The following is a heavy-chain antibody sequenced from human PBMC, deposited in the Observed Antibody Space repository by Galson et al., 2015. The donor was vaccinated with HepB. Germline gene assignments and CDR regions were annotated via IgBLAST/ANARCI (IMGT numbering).Heavy chain of an antibody. J-gene: IGHJ3*02. Sequence: SLRLSCAASGFIFDNYAMNWLRQAPAKGLEWVSVIRTGGGGPNYADAVKGRFIISRDNSKNNLYLEMNSLRVEDTAVYYCAKEHNGGHSGFDMWGQGTMVTVSP. CDR2: IRTGGGGP. D-gene: IGHD3-16*01. V-gene: IGHV3-23*01. CDR3: AKEHNGGHSGFDM. CDR1: GFIFDNYA.